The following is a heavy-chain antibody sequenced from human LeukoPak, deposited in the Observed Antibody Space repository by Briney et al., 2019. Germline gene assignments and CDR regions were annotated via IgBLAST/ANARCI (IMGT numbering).Heavy chain of an antibody. CDR3: ATVTSAYDGSPFDY. J-gene: IGHJ4*02. CDR2: VDPEDGET. CDR1: GYTFTDHY. V-gene: IGHV1-69-2*01. D-gene: IGHD5-24*01. Sequence: ASVKVSCKVSGYTFTDHYMHWAQQAPGKGLEWMGLVDPEDGETIYAEKFQGRVTITADTSTDTAYMELSSLRSEDTAVYYCATVTSAYDGSPFDYWGQGTLVTVSS.